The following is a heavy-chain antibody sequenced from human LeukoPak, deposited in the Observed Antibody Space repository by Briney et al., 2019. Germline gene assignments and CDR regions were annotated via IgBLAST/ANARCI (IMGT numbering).Heavy chain of an antibody. CDR1: GYSFTSYW. Sequence: GESLKISCKGSGYSFTSYWIGWVRQMPGKGLEWMGIIYPGDSDTRYSPSFQGQVTISADKSISTAYLQWSSLRASDTATYYCARLGLTTVVTPYYWGQGTLVTVSS. CDR3: ARLGLTTVVTPYY. V-gene: IGHV5-51*01. D-gene: IGHD4-23*01. J-gene: IGHJ4*02. CDR2: IYPGDSDT.